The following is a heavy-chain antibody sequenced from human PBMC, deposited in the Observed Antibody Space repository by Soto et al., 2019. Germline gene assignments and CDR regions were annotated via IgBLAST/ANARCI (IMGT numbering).Heavy chain of an antibody. Sequence: GGSLRLSCAASGFTFSSYWMSWVRQAPGKGLEWVANIKQDGSEKYYVDSVKGRFTISRDNAKNSLYLQMNSLRAEDTAVYYSARDHPYDFWSGYSLDEKYYFDYWGQGTLVTVSS. V-gene: IGHV3-7*01. CDR3: ARDHPYDFWSGYSLDEKYYFDY. J-gene: IGHJ4*02. CDR2: IKQDGSEK. D-gene: IGHD3-3*01. CDR1: GFTFSSYW.